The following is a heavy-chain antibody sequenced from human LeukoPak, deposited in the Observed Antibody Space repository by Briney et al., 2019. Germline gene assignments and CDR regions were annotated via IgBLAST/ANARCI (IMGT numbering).Heavy chain of an antibody. CDR2: ISYDGSNK. V-gene: IGHV3-30*18. D-gene: IGHD3-3*01. CDR1: GFTFSSYG. CDR3: ANQGGYDFWSATLGGAFDY. J-gene: IGHJ4*02. Sequence: PGGSLRLSCAASGFTFSSYGMHWVRQAPGKGLEWVAVISYDGSNKYYADSVKGRFTISRDNSKNTLYLQMNSLRAEDTAVYYCANQGGYDFWSATLGGAFDYWGQGTLVTVSS.